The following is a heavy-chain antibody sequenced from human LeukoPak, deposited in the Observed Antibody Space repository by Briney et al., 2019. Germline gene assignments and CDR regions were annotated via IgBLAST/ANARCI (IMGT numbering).Heavy chain of an antibody. CDR1: GFSLTTPGVG. V-gene: IGHV2-5*02. D-gene: IGHD4-17*01. Sequence: KRSGPTLVKPTETLTLTCTFSGFSLTTPGVGVGWIRQPPGKALEWLALIYWDDYNRYRPSLKSRLTITKATSETPVVLTMTNMDPVDTATYYCAHRLTTGDGWFDPWGQGTLVTVSS. J-gene: IGHJ5*02. CDR3: AHRLTTGDGWFDP. CDR2: IYWDDYN.